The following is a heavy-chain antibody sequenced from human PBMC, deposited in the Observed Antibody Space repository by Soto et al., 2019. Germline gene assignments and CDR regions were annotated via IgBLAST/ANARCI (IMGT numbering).Heavy chain of an antibody. CDR2: ISYDGSNK. CDR3: ARDGYHYDSSGQYPDN. Sequence: QVQLVESGGGVVQPGRSLRLSCAASGFTFSSYSMHWVRQAPGKGLEWVAVISYDGSNKFYADSVKGRFTISRDNSKSTLYLQINTLRAEDTAVYYCARDGYHYDSSGQYPDNWGQGTLVTVSS. D-gene: IGHD3-22*01. V-gene: IGHV3-30-3*01. CDR1: GFTFSSYS. J-gene: IGHJ4*02.